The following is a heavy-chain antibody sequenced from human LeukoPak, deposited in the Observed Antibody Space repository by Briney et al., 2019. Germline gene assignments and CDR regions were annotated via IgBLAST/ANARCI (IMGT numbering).Heavy chain of an antibody. CDR3: ARGDRPCSGDRCYLGVFDC. D-gene: IGHD2-15*01. CDR2: INHSGTT. CDR1: GGSFSGYY. J-gene: IGHJ4*02. V-gene: IGHV4-34*01. Sequence: PSETLSLTCAVYGGSFSGYYWSWIRQPPGKGLEYIGEINHSGTTNYNPSLKSRVTMSVDTSKNQFSLKLSSVTAADTAVYYCARGDRPCSGDRCYLGVFDCWSQETLVTVSS.